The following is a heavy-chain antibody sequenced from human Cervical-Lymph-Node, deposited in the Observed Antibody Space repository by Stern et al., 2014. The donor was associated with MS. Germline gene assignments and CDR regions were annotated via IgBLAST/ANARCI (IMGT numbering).Heavy chain of an antibody. CDR1: GYSFTSYW. CDR2: VDPGDSDT. V-gene: IGHV5-51*03. D-gene: IGHD6-13*01. Sequence: EVQLVESGAEVKKQGESLKISCTGSGYSFTSYWIAWVRHMPGKGLEWMGIVDPGDSDTRYSPSFQGQVSISADKSTSTAYLQWSSLKASDTAMYYCARTRYSSSWYTFDPWGQGTLVTVSS. CDR3: ARTRYSSSWYTFDP. J-gene: IGHJ5*02.